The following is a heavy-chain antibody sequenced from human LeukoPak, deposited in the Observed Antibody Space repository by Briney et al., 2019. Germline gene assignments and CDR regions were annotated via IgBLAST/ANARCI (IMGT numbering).Heavy chain of an antibody. CDR2: ISDIGSI. CDR3: AGHHPRNTVDF. Sequence: PSETLSLSCTVSGGSISSYYWSWIRQPPGKGLEWIAYISDIGSINYNPSLKSRVTISLDTSKNQFSLKLSSVTAADTAVYYCAGHHPRNTVDFWGQGTLVTVSS. J-gene: IGHJ4*02. CDR1: GGSISSYY. V-gene: IGHV4-59*08. D-gene: IGHD2/OR15-2a*01.